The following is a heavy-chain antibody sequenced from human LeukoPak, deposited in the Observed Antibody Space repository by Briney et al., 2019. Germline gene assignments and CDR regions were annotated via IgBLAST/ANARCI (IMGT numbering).Heavy chain of an antibody. Sequence: GGSLRLSCAASAFTFSNYWMSSVRQAPGKGLEWVANIKEDGSKINYVDSVKGRFTISRDNAKNSLYLQMNSLRVDDTAVYYCARDRGYSTFDYWGQGTLVTVSS. CDR2: IKEDGSKI. CDR3: ARDRGYSTFDY. CDR1: AFTFSNYW. J-gene: IGHJ4*02. D-gene: IGHD4-23*01. V-gene: IGHV3-7*01.